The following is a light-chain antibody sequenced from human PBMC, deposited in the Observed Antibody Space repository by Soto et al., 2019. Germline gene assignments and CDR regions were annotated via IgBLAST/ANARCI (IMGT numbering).Light chain of an antibody. J-gene: IGLJ3*02. CDR3: CSYAGSYTHWV. CDR1: SSDVGGYNY. Sequence: QSALPQPRSVSGSPGQSVTLSCTGTSSDVGGYNYVSWYQQHPGKAPKLMIYDVSKRPSGVPDRFSGSKSGNTASLTISGLPADYEADYYCCSYAGSYTHWVFGGGTKLTVL. V-gene: IGLV2-11*01. CDR2: DVS.